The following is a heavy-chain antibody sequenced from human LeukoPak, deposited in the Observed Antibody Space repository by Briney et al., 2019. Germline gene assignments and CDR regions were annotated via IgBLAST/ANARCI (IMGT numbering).Heavy chain of an antibody. J-gene: IGHJ4*02. D-gene: IGHD3-10*01. V-gene: IGHV1-46*01. Sequence: ASVKVSCKASGYTFTSYYMHWVRQAPGQGLEWMGIINPSGGSTSYAQKFQGRVTMTRDTSTSTVYMELSSLRSEDTAVCYCARATITMVRGVIIRYFDYWGQGALVTVSS. CDR1: GYTFTSYY. CDR2: INPSGGST. CDR3: ARATITMVRGVIIRYFDY.